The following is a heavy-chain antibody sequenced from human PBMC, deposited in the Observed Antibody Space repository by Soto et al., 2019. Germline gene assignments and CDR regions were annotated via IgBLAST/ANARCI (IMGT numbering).Heavy chain of an antibody. Sequence: SETLSLTCTVSGGSISSSSYYWGWIRQPPGKGLEWIGSIYYSGSTYYNPSLKSRVTISVDTSKNQFSLKLSSVTAADTAVYYCASLTLGWTYYYYYMDVWGKGTTVTVSS. D-gene: IGHD1-20*01. V-gene: IGHV4-39*01. CDR3: ASLTLGWTYYYYYMDV. CDR1: GGSISSSSYY. CDR2: IYYSGST. J-gene: IGHJ6*03.